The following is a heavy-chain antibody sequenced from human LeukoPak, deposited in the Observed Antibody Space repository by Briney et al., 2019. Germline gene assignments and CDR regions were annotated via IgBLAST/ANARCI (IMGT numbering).Heavy chain of an antibody. V-gene: IGHV3-21*01. Sequence: PGGSLRLSCAASGFTFSSYSMNCVRQAPGKGLEWVSSISSRSSYIYYADSEQGRFTISKDNAQNSLYLQMNSLRAEDTAVYYCARVKGDWPYWYFDLWGRGTLVTVSS. CDR2: ISSRSSYI. J-gene: IGHJ2*01. D-gene: IGHD2-21*02. CDR1: GFTFSSYS. CDR3: ARVKGDWPYWYFDL.